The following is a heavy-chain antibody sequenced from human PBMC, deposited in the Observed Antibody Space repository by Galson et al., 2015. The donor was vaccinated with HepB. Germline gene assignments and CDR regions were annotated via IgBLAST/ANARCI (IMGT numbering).Heavy chain of an antibody. CDR2: INAGNGNT. CDR3: ARDLTGPHGYGGSGRIPFDY. D-gene: IGHD6-19*01. V-gene: IGHV1-3*01. Sequence: SVKVSCKASGYTFTSYAMHWVRQAPGQRLEWMGWINAGNGNTKYSQKFQGRVTITRDTSTSTAYMELSSLRSEDTAVYYCARDLTGPHGYGGSGRIPFDYWGQGTLVTVSS. J-gene: IGHJ4*02. CDR1: GYTFTSYA.